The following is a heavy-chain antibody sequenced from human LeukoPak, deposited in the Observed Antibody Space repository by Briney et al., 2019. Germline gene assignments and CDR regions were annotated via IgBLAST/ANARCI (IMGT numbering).Heavy chain of an antibody. D-gene: IGHD3-22*01. CDR3: ASAYYYDSSGYYSFDY. CDR1: GYTFTSYA. V-gene: IGHV1-3*01. Sequence: ASVKVSCKASGYTFTSYAMHWVRQAPEQRLEWMGWINAGNGNTKYSQKFQGRVTITRDTSASTAYMELSSLRSEDTAVYYCASAYYYDSSGYYSFDYWGQGTLVTVSS. CDR2: INAGNGNT. J-gene: IGHJ4*02.